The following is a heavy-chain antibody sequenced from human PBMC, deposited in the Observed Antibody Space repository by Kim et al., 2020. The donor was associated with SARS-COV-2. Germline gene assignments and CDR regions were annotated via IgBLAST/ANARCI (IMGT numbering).Heavy chain of an antibody. D-gene: IGHD6-13*01. CDR2: ISYDGSNK. J-gene: IGHJ6*01. CDR1: GFTFSSYG. Sequence: GGSLRLSCAASGFTFSSYGMHWVRQAPGKGLEWVAVISYDGSNKYYADSVKGRFTISRDNSKNTLYLQMNSLRAEDTAVYYCAKDLAAGTPFNYYYYGM. CDR3: AKDLAAGTPFNYYYYGM. V-gene: IGHV3-30*18.